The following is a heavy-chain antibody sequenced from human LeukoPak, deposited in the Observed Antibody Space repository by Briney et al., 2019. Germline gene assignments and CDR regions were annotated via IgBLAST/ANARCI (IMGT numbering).Heavy chain of an antibody. CDR1: GFTFSSYA. CDR3: ARDPSSYYYMDV. CDR2: ISGSGGST. Sequence: GGSLRLSCAASGFTFSSYAMSWVRQAPGKGLEWVSAISGSGGSTYYADSVKGRFTISRDNSKNTLYLQMNSLRAEDTAVYYCARDPSSYYYMDVWGKGTTVTVSS. J-gene: IGHJ6*03. V-gene: IGHV3-23*01.